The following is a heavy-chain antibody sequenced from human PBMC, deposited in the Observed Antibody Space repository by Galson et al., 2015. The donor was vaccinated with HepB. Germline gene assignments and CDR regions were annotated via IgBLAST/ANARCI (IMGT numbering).Heavy chain of an antibody. CDR2: IIPILGIA. CDR3: ARAWSYGSGSDY. CDR1: GGTFSSYA. V-gene: IGHV1-69*04. J-gene: IGHJ4*02. D-gene: IGHD3-10*01. Sequence: SVKVSCKASGGTFSSYAISWVRQAPGQGLEWMGRIIPILGIANYAQKFQGRVTITADKSTSTAYMELSSLRSEDTAVYYCARAWSYGSGSDYWGQGTLVTVSS.